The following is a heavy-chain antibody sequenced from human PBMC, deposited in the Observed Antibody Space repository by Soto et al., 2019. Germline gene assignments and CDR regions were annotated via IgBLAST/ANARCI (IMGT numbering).Heavy chain of an antibody. D-gene: IGHD6-13*01. Sequence: EVQLLESGGGLVQPGGSLRLSCAASGFTFSSYAMSWVRQAPGKGLEWVSAISGSGGSTYYADSVKGRFTISRDNSKNDLYLQMNSLGAEASAVYYYANDRVVYSSSWYRIDHSYGMAVWGQVTTVTVFS. J-gene: IGHJ6*02. CDR2: ISGSGGST. CDR1: GFTFSSYA. V-gene: IGHV3-23*01. CDR3: ANDRVVYSSSWYRIDHSYGMAV.